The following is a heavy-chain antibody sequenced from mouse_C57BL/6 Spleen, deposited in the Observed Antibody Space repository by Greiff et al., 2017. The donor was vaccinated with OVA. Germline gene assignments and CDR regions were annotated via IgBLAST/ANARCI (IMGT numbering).Heavy chain of an antibody. V-gene: IGHV1-76*01. D-gene: IGHD2-3*01. J-gene: IGHJ4*01. CDR1: GYTFTDYY. Sequence: VQLVESGAELVRPGASVKLSCKASGYTFTDYYINWVKQRPGQGLEWIARIYPGSGNTYYNEKFKGKATLTAEKSSSTAYMQLSSLTSEDSAVYFCARSGYDGYYDYAMDYWGQGTSVTVSS. CDR3: ARSGYDGYYDYAMDY. CDR2: IYPGSGNT.